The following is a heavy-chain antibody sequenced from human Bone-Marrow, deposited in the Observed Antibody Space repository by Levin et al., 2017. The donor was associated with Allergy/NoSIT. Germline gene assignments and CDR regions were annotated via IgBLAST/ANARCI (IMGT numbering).Heavy chain of an antibody. CDR2: ISHDGSNK. CDR3: ARDATLRHWNDYLAY. CDR1: GFTFSSHA. Sequence: GESLKISCAASGFTFSSHAIHWVRQAPGKGLEWVALISHDGSNKYYGDSVKGRFTISRDDSKNSLYLQMNSLTDDDTAISFCARDATLRHWNDYLAYWGQGTRVIVSS. D-gene: IGHD1-1*01. J-gene: IGHJ4*02. V-gene: IGHV3-30-3*01.